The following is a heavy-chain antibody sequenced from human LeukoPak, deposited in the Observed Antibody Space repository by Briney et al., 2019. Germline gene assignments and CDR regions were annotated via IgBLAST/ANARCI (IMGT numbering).Heavy chain of an antibody. CDR1: GDSVSSNSAA. J-gene: IGHJ5*02. Sequence: SQTLSLTCAISGDSVSSNSAAWNWLRQSPSRGLEWLGRTYYRSKWYNDYAVSVKSRITINPDTSKNQFSLQLNSVTPEDTAVYYCARLRVTAAGTGWFDPWGQGTLVTVSS. D-gene: IGHD6-13*01. CDR2: TYYRSKWYN. V-gene: IGHV6-1*01. CDR3: ARLRVTAAGTGWFDP.